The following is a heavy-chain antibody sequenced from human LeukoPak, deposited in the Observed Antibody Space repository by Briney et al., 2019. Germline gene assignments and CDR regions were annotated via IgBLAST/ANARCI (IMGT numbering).Heavy chain of an antibody. Sequence: PSETLSLTCNVSGGSISTSSYYWGWIRQPPGKGLEWIGSIYYSGSTYYNPSLKSRVTISVDTSKNQFSLKLSSVTAADTAVYYCASPTRGGYSGYDRYYFDYWGQGTLVTVSS. V-gene: IGHV4-39*01. CDR2: IYYSGST. CDR3: ASPTRGGYSGYDRYYFDY. CDR1: GGSISTSSYY. D-gene: IGHD5-12*01. J-gene: IGHJ4*02.